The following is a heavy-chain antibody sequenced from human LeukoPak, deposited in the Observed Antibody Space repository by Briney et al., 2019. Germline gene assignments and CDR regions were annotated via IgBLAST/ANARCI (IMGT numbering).Heavy chain of an antibody. V-gene: IGHV3-7*01. CDR3: ARDIRVHRRYFDWYYYYYGMDV. CDR1: GFTFSSYW. Sequence: PGGSLRLSCAASGFTFSSYWMSWVRQAPGKGLEWVANIKQDGSEKYYVASVKGRFTISRDNAKNSLYLQVNSLRAEDTAVYYCARDIRVHRRYFDWYYYYYGMDVWGQGTTVTVSS. D-gene: IGHD3-9*01. J-gene: IGHJ6*02. CDR2: IKQDGSEK.